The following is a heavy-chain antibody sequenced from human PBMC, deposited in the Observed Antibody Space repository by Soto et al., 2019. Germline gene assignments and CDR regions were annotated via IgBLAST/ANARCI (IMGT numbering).Heavy chain of an antibody. D-gene: IGHD6-19*01. J-gene: IGHJ6*02. Sequence: ASVQVSCKASGYTFTSYDINWVRQATGQGLEWMGWMNPNSGNTGHAQKFQGRVTMTRNTSISTAYMELSSLRSEDTAVYYCARGDSSGWYDYGMDVWGQGTTVTVS. CDR3: ARGDSSGWYDYGMDV. CDR2: MNPNSGNT. CDR1: GYTFTSYD. V-gene: IGHV1-8*01.